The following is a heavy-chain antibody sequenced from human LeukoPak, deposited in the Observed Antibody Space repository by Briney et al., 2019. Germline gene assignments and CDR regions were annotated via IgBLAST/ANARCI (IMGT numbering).Heavy chain of an antibody. CDR1: GFTFSSYA. CDR2: ISGSGGST. J-gene: IGHJ4*02. D-gene: IGHD3-22*01. V-gene: IGHV3-23*01. CDR3: AKDTLDYYDSSGYYQ. Sequence: GGSLRLSCAASGFTFSSYAMSWVRQAPGKGLEWVSAISGSGGSTYYADSVKGRFTISRDNSKNTLYLQMNSLRAEDTAVYYCAKDTLDYYDSSGYYQWGQGTLVTVSS.